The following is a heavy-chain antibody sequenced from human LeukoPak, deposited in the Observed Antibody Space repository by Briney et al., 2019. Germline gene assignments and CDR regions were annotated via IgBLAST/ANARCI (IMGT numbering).Heavy chain of an antibody. Sequence: GGSLRLSCAASGFTFSSYGMHWVRQAPGKGLEWVAVISYDGSNKYYADSVKGRFTISRDNSKNTLYLQMNSLRAEDTAVYYCAKAPLDCSGGSCYFAPDYWGQGILVTVSS. CDR1: GFTFSSYG. D-gene: IGHD2-15*01. V-gene: IGHV3-30*18. CDR2: ISYDGSNK. J-gene: IGHJ4*02. CDR3: AKAPLDCSGGSCYFAPDY.